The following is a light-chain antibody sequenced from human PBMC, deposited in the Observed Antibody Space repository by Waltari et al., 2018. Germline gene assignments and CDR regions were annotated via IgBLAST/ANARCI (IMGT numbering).Light chain of an antibody. V-gene: IGLV2-8*01. J-gene: IGLJ2*01. CDR2: EVS. CDR1: SSDVGGYNY. CDR3: SSYAGRNNLV. Sequence: QSALTQPPSASGSPGQSVTISCTGTSSDVGGYNYVSWSQQHPGKAPKLMIYEVSKRPSGVPDRFSGSKSGNTASLTVSGLQAEDEADYYCSSYAGRNNLVFGGGTKLTVL.